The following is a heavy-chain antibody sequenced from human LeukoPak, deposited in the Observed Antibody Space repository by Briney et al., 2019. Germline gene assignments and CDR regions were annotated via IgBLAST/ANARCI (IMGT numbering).Heavy chain of an antibody. Sequence: PGESLKISCKGSGYSFSTYWIAWVRQMAGKGLAWRGIVYPGDSDTRYSPSFQGQVTISVDKSISTAYLQWSSLKASDTAMYYCARVFGSLPGPLDYWGQGTLVTVSS. CDR2: VYPGDSDT. J-gene: IGHJ4*02. V-gene: IGHV5-51*01. CDR3: ARVFGSLPGPLDY. D-gene: IGHD6-13*01. CDR1: GYSFSTYW.